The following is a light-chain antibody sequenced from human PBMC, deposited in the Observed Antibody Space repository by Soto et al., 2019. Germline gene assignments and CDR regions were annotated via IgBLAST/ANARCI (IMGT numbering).Light chain of an antibody. J-gene: IGLJ3*02. CDR1: SSDVGAYHS. CDR3: SSFTDTGTVM. Sequence: QSALTQPASVSGSPGQSFTIPCTGSSSDVGAYHSVSWYQQHPGKAPKLIIFDVSNRPSGVSNRFSGSKSGNTASLTISGLQAEDEADYYCSSFTDTGTVMFGGWTKVTVL. V-gene: IGLV2-14*03. CDR2: DVS.